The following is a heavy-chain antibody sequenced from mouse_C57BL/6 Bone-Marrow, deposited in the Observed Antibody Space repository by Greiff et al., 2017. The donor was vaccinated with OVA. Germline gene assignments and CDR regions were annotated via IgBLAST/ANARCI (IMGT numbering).Heavy chain of an antibody. D-gene: IGHD1-1*01. CDR3: ARGGSSSYYFDY. CDR2: IDPSDSYT. J-gene: IGHJ2*01. V-gene: IGHV1-69*01. Sequence: QVQLQQSGAELVMPGASVKLSCKASGYTFTSYWMHWVKQRPGQGLEWIGEIDPSDSYTNYKQKFKGKSTLTVEKSSSTAYMQLSRLTSEDSAVYYCARGGSSSYYFDYGGQGTTLTVAS. CDR1: GYTFTSYW.